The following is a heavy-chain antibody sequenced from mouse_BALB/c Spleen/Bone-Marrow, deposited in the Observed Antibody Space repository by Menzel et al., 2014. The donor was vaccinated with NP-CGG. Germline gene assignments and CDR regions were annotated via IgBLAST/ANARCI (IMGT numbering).Heavy chain of an antibody. CDR1: GYTFTSYW. Sequence: QVQLKESGAELAKPGASVKMSRKASGYTFTSYWMHWVKQRPGQGLEWIGYINPSTGYTEYNQKFKDKATLTADKSSSTAYMQLSSLTSEDSAIYYCARHYRYYFDYWGQGTTLTASS. J-gene: IGHJ2*01. D-gene: IGHD2-14*01. CDR3: ARHYRYYFDY. V-gene: IGHV1-7*01. CDR2: INPSTGYT.